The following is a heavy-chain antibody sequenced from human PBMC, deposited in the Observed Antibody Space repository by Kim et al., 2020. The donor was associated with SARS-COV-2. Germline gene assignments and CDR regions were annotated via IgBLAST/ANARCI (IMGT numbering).Heavy chain of an antibody. CDR2: IYSGGST. CDR3: ARVLFVVVPAAKGDY. D-gene: IGHD2-2*01. J-gene: IGHJ4*02. Sequence: GGSLRLSCAASGFTVSSNYMSWVRQAPGKGLEWVSVIYSGGSTYYADSVKGRFTISRDNSKNTLYLQMNSLRAEDTAVYYCARVLFVVVPAAKGDYWGQGTLVTVSS. V-gene: IGHV3-66*01. CDR1: GFTVSSNY.